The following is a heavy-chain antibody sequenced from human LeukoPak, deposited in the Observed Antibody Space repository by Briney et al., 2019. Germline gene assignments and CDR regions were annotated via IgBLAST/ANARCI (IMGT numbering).Heavy chain of an antibody. D-gene: IGHD2-15*01. CDR3: ARLNCSGGSCYSVDH. Sequence: SQTLSLTCTVSGGSISSGAYYWSRIRQHPGKGLEWIGYIYYSGSTYYNPSLKSRVTISVDTYKNQFSLKLSSVTAADTAVYYCARLNCSGGSCYSVDHWGQGTLVTVSS. CDR1: GGSISSGAYY. V-gene: IGHV4-30-4*08. CDR2: IYYSGST. J-gene: IGHJ5*02.